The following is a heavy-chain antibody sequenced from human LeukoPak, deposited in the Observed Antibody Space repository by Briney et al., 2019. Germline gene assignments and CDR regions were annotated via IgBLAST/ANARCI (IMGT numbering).Heavy chain of an antibody. CDR1: GYTFTNYG. D-gene: IGHD1-26*01. CDR3: ALGSSGNLLAFDI. J-gene: IGHJ3*02. V-gene: IGHV1-69*13. Sequence: ASVKVSCKASGYTFTNYGISWVRQAPGQGLEWMGGIIPIFGTANYAQKFQGRVTITADESTSTAYMELSSLRSEDTAVYYCALGSSGNLLAFDIWGQGTMVTVSS. CDR2: IIPIFGTA.